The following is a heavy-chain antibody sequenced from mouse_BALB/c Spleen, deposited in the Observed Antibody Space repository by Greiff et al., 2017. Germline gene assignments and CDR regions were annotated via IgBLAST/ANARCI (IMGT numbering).Heavy chain of an antibody. CDR2: ISYSGST. Sequence: DVQLQESGPGLVKPSQSLSLTCTVTGYSITSDYAWNWIRQFPGNKLEWMGYISYSGSTSYNPSLKSRISITRDTSKNQFFLQLNSVTTEDTATYYCAPTLLPLYAMDYWGQGTSVTVSS. CDR1: GYSITSDYA. CDR3: APTLLPLYAMDY. D-gene: IGHD1-1*01. J-gene: IGHJ4*01. V-gene: IGHV3-2*02.